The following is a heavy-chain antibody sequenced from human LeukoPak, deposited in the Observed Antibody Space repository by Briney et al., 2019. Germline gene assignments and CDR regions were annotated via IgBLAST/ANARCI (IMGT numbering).Heavy chain of an antibody. V-gene: IGHV3-30*18. D-gene: IGHD6-19*01. Sequence: GGSLRLSCAASGFTFSSYGMHWVRQAPGKGLEWVAVISYDGSNKYYADSVKGRFTISRDNSKNTLYLQMNSLRAEDTAVYYCANFGSGRGGFDIWGQGTMVTVSS. J-gene: IGHJ3*02. CDR1: GFTFSSYG. CDR3: ANFGSGRGGFDI. CDR2: ISYDGSNK.